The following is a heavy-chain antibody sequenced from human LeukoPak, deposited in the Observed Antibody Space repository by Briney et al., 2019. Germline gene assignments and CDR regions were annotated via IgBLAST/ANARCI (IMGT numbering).Heavy chain of an antibody. Sequence: SETLSLTCTVSGGSISSGSYYWGWIRQSPGKGLEWIGSIYYSGSTYYNPSLKSRVTISVDTSKNQFSLKLSSVTAADTAVHYCARHRGSSRGGSGYSQGQFDYWGQGTLVTVSS. D-gene: IGHD3-22*01. CDR2: IYYSGST. CDR3: ARHRGSSRGGSGYSQGQFDY. V-gene: IGHV4-39*01. J-gene: IGHJ4*02. CDR1: GGSISSGSYY.